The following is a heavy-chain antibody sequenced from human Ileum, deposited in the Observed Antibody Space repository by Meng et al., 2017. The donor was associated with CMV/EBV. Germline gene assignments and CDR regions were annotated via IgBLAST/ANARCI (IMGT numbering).Heavy chain of an antibody. J-gene: IGHJ4*02. CDR2: IYYSGST. CDR3: AREGGGWYFDS. CDR1: GYSLSTGDYY. D-gene: IGHD6-19*01. V-gene: IGHV4-30-4*01. Sequence: QVPVAAHGPLNPYTLPSLTCTVSGYSLSTGDYYWSWHRQPPGKVPGWIGYIYYSGSTLYNPSLKSPVTISLDKSKNQFSLRLRSVTAADTAVYFCAREGGGWYFDSWGQGTLVTVSS.